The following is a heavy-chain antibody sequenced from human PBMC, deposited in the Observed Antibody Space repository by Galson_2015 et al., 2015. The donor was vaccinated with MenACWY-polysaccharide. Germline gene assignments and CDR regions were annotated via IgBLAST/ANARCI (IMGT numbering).Heavy chain of an antibody. CDR1: GFAFDRYG. V-gene: IGHV3-30*03. J-gene: IGHJ3*02. D-gene: IGHD5-12*01. Sequence: SLRLSCAASGFAFDRYGMHWVRQAPGKGLEWVAVISHDVGNIYYADSVKGRFTISRDNSKNALYLQMNSLRVEDTAIYYCARDRKWLLQGEDDAFDIWGQGTMVTVSS. CDR3: ARDRKWLLQGEDDAFDI. CDR2: ISHDVGNI.